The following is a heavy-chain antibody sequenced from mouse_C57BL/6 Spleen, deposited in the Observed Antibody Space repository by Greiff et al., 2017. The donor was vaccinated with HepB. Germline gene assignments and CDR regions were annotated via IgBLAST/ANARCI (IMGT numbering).Heavy chain of an antibody. CDR2: IYPGDGDT. J-gene: IGHJ4*01. CDR3: APLGMDY. CDR1: GYAFSSSC. Sequence: QVQLQQSGPELVKPGASVKISCKASGYAFSSSCMNWVKQRPGKGLEWIGQIYPGDGDTNYNGKFKGKATLHADKSSSTAYMKLRSLTSEDSAVYLCAPLGMDYWGQGTSVTVSS. V-gene: IGHV1-82*01. D-gene: IGHD3-3*01.